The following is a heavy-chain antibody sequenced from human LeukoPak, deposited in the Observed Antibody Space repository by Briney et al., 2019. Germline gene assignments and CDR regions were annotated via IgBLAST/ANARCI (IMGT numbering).Heavy chain of an antibody. D-gene: IGHD4-17*01. CDR1: GFTFSSYG. Sequence: GGSLRLSCAASGFTFSSYGMHWVRQAPGKGLEWVAYIQYDGSNEQYADSVKGRFSISRDSSKNILYLQMNSLRAEDTAVYYCARGRSFYGEYDYWGQGTLVTVSS. V-gene: IGHV3-30*02. CDR3: ARGRSFYGEYDY. CDR2: IQYDGSNE. J-gene: IGHJ4*02.